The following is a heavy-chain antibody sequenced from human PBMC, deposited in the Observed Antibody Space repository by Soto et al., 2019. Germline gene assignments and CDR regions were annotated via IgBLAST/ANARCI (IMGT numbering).Heavy chain of an antibody. D-gene: IGHD3-10*01. Sequence: SETLSLTCTVSGGSISSYYWSWIRQPPGKGLEWIGYIYYSGSTNYNPSLKSRVTISVDTSKNQFSLKLSSVTAADTAVYYCAMPLFGRGNWFDYWGQETRVTVSS. CDR1: GGSISSYY. CDR3: AMPLFGRGNWFDY. V-gene: IGHV4-59*01. CDR2: IYYSGST. J-gene: IGHJ5*01.